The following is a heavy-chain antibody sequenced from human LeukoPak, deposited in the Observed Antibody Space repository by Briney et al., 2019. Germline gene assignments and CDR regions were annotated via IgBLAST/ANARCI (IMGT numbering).Heavy chain of an antibody. CDR3: ARDRAEESRDGYNYWDV. D-gene: IGHD5-24*01. CDR1: GFTFSSYS. CDR2: ISSSSSYI. Sequence: GGSMRLSCAASGFTFSSYSMNWVRQAPGKGLEWVSSISSSSSYIYYADSVKGRFTISRDNAKNSLYLQMNSLRAEGTAVYYCARDRAEESRDGYNYWDVWGQGTTVTVSS. V-gene: IGHV3-21*01. J-gene: IGHJ6*02.